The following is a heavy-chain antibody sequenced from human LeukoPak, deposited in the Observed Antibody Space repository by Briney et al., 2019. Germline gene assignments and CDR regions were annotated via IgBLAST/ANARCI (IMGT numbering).Heavy chain of an antibody. CDR1: GGSISSGDYY. V-gene: IGHV4-30-4*01. Sequence: SQTLSLTCTVSGGSISSGDYYWSWIRQPPGKGLEWIGYIYYRGSTYYNPSLKSRVTISVDTSKNQFSLKLSSVTAADTAVYYCARDHRGYCSSTSCPYYYYYGMDVWGQGTTVTVSS. J-gene: IGHJ6*02. D-gene: IGHD2-2*01. CDR2: IYYRGST. CDR3: ARDHRGYCSSTSCPYYYYYGMDV.